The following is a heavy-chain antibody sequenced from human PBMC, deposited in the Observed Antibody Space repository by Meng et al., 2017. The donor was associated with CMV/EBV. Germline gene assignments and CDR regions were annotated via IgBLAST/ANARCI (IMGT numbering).Heavy chain of an antibody. CDR2: IIPIFGTT. CDR3: AKAGSWYGENWFDP. CDR1: GGTFSTFG. Sequence: SVKVSCKASGGTFSTFGISWVRQAPGQGLEWMGGIIPIFGTTNYAQKFQVRVTITTDESTSTAYMELRSLRSEDTAVYYCAKAGSWYGENWFDPWGQGTLVTVSS. J-gene: IGHJ5*02. V-gene: IGHV1-69*05. D-gene: IGHD6-13*01.